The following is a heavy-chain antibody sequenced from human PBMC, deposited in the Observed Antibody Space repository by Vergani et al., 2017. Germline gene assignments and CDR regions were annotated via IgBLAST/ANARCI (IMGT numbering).Heavy chain of an antibody. Sequence: QVQLQESGPGLVKPSGTLSLTCAVSGGSISSSNWWSWVRQPPGKGLEWIGEIYHSGSTNYNPSLKSRVTISVDKSKNQCSLKLSSVTAADTAVYYCARVAGDPTGDYGDWYFDLWGRGTLVTVSS. CDR3: ARVAGDPTGDYGDWYFDL. CDR2: IYHSGST. CDR1: GGSISSSNW. D-gene: IGHD4-17*01. V-gene: IGHV4-4*02. J-gene: IGHJ2*01.